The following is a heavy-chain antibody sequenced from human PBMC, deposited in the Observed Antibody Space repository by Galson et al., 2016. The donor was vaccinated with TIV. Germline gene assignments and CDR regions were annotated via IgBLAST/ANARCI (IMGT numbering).Heavy chain of an antibody. D-gene: IGHD5-18*01. Sequence: SVKVSCKASGGTFSSDAISWVRQAPGQGLEWMGGIIPMFKIADYAQKFQGRVTISADEFPSAAYMELSSLRFEDTAVYYCARARGYNFENAFHIWGQGTKVTVS. CDR1: GGTFSSDA. CDR2: IIPMFKIA. V-gene: IGHV1-69*13. J-gene: IGHJ3*02. CDR3: ARARGYNFENAFHI.